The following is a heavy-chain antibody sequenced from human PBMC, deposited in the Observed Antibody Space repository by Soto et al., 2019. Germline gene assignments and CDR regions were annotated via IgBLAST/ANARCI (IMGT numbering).Heavy chain of an antibody. CDR1: GGSITRGGYY. Sequence: QVQLQESGPGLVKPSETLSLTCTVSGGSITRGGYYWSWIRQHPGKGLEWIGYISNSGTTYYNPSLKSRVTISVDTSKNQFSLKLTSVTAADPAVYYCARDPAPWGQGTLVTVSS. J-gene: IGHJ5*02. CDR2: ISNSGTT. CDR3: ARDPAP. V-gene: IGHV4-31*03.